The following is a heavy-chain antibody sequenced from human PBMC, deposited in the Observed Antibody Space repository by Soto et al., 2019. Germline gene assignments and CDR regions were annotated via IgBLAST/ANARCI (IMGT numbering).Heavy chain of an antibody. CDR3: AGGLSGDKVDY. D-gene: IGHD7-27*01. J-gene: IGHJ4*02. V-gene: IGHV4-30-4*01. CDR1: GGSISSGDYF. Sequence: QVQLQESGPGLVEPSQTLSLTCTVSGGSISSGDYFWSWIRQPPGEGLEWIGHIYHGGSTYNNPSHKTRVTITVDTSKNQFSLNLSSVTAADTAVYYCAGGLSGDKVDYWGQGILVTVSS. CDR2: IYHGGST.